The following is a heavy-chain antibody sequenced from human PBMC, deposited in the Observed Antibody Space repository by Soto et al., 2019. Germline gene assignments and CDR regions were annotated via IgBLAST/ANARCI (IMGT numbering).Heavy chain of an antibody. CDR2: INPSGGYT. CDR3: ARAPGGCSGGSCPMYYYYGMGV. CDR1: GYTFSSYY. D-gene: IGHD2-15*01. Sequence: ASVKVSCKASGYTFSSYYMNWVRQAPGQGLGWLGIINPSGGYTTYAQKFLGRVTMTSDTSTSTVYMELSSLRSEDTAVYYCARAPGGCSGGSCPMYYYYGMGVWGQGTTVTVSS. V-gene: IGHV1-46*03. J-gene: IGHJ6*02.